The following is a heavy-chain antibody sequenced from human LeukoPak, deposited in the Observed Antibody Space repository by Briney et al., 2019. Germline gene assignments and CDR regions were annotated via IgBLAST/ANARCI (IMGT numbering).Heavy chain of an antibody. D-gene: IGHD2-15*01. V-gene: IGHV3-66*01. CDR1: GFTFSRYS. CDR3: ASTQRGDYFDY. CDR2: IYSGGST. Sequence: GGSLRLSCAASGFTFSRYSMNWVRQAPGKGLEWVSVIYSGGSTYYADSVKGRFTISRDKSKNTLYLQMNSLRAEDTAVYYCASTQRGDYFDYLGQGTLVTVSS. J-gene: IGHJ4*02.